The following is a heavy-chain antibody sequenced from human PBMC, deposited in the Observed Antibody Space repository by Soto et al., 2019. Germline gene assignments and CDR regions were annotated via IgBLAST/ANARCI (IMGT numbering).Heavy chain of an antibody. V-gene: IGHV1-18*01. Sequence: QVQLVQSGAEVKKPGASVKVSCKASGYTCTSYGISWVRQAPGQGLEWMGWISANNGNTNYAQKLQGRVTMTTDTSTSTADMELRSLRSDDTAVYYCARDRGSYALDYWGQGTLVTVSS. J-gene: IGHJ4*02. D-gene: IGHD1-26*01. CDR2: ISANNGNT. CDR3: ARDRGSYALDY. CDR1: GYTCTSYG.